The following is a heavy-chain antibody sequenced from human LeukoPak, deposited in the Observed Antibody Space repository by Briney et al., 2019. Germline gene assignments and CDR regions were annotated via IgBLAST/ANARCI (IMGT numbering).Heavy chain of an antibody. CDR1: GYTFTSYG. CDR3: ARVPYDSSDYYRD. Sequence: GASVKVSCKASGYTFTSYGISWVRPAPGQGLDWMGWISPHNGNTKNAQKLQGRVTMTTDTSTSTVYMELRSLRSDDTAVYYCARVPYDSSDYYRDWGQGTLVTVSS. V-gene: IGHV1-18*01. J-gene: IGHJ4*02. CDR2: ISPHNGNT. D-gene: IGHD3-22*01.